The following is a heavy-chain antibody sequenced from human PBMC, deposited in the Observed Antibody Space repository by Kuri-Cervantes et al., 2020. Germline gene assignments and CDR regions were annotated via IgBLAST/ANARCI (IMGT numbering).Heavy chain of an antibody. J-gene: IGHJ4*02. CDR3: AREGSGWFDY. V-gene: IGHV3-33*08. Sequence: GESLKISCAASGFTFSSYGMHWVRQAPGKGLEWVEVIWYDGSNEYYADSVKGRFTISRDNSKNTLYLQMDNLRAEDTAVYYCAREGSGWFDYWGQGTLVTVSS. D-gene: IGHD6-19*01. CDR1: GFTFSSYG. CDR2: IWYDGSNE.